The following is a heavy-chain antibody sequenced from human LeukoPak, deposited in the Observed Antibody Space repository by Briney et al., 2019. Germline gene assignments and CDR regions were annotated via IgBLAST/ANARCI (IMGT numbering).Heavy chain of an antibody. J-gene: IGHJ4*02. CDR2: ISWNGGST. CDR3: ARVGDCSSTSCPQSPINYYFDY. CDR1: GFTFDDYG. Sequence: GGSLRLSCAASGFTFDDYGMSWVRQAPGKGLEWVSGISWNGGSTGYADSVKGRFTISGDNAKNSLYLQMNSLRAEDTALYYCARVGDCSSTSCPQSPINYYFDYWGQGTLVTVSS. D-gene: IGHD2-2*01. V-gene: IGHV3-20*04.